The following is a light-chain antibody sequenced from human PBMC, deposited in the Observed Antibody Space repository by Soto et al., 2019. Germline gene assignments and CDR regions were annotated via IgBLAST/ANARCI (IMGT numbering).Light chain of an antibody. CDR2: DAS. CDR3: QQYTGPPTT. J-gene: IGKJ5*01. V-gene: IGKV3-15*01. Sequence: IVMTQSPATLSVSPGERATLSCRASQTIGSNLAWYQQKPGQPPRLLIYDASTRATDLPARFTGSGSGTDFTLTITRLEPEDSAVYFCQQYTGPPTTFGQGTRLEIK. CDR1: QTIGSN.